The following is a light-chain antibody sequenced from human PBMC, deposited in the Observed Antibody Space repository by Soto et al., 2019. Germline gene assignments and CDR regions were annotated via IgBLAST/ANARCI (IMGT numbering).Light chain of an antibody. V-gene: IGLV2-14*03. Sequence: QSALTQPASVSGSPGQSITISCTGTSSDIGAYNYVSWYQQHPDRAPKLMISNVSNRPSGVSNRFSGSKSGNTASLTISGLQTEDEADYFCSSYSGTSALYVFGAGIKLTVL. CDR2: NVS. J-gene: IGLJ1*01. CDR1: SSDIGAYNY. CDR3: SSYSGTSALYV.